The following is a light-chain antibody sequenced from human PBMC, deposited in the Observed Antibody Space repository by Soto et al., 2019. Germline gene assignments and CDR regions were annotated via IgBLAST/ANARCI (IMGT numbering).Light chain of an antibody. Sequence: DVQMSQSPSSLSASVGDRVTITCRASQRISTYLHWFQQKPGKAPKLLIYAASNLQSGVPSRFSGSGSGTDFALTISSLQPEDFATYYCQQSYSTLRTVGQGTKVDSK. CDR3: QQSYSTLRT. CDR1: QRISTY. CDR2: AAS. J-gene: IGKJ1*01. V-gene: IGKV1-39*01.